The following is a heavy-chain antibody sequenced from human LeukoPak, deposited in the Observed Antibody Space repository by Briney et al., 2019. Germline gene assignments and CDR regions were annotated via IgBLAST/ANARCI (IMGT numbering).Heavy chain of an antibody. CDR2: NWHGTT. CDR1: GFTFEQYT. V-gene: IGHV3-43*01. D-gene: IGHD3-22*01. J-gene: IGHJ4*02. CDR3: VKDLIHESSGSVFEY. Sequence: GGALRLSRAASGFTFEQYTMHWVRQAPGKTLEWVSLNWHGTTYYRDSLKGRFTISRDNSKDSVYLQINTLRSEDTAFYYCVKDLIHESSGSVFEYWGQGTLVTVSS.